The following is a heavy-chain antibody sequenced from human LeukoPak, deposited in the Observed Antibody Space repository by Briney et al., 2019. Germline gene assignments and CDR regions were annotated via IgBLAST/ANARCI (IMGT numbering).Heavy chain of an antibody. V-gene: IGHV3-74*01. J-gene: IGHJ6*02. Sequence: GGSLRLSCAASGFTFSSYWMHWVRQAPGKGLVWVSRINSDGSSTSYADSVKGRFTISRDNAKNTLYLLMNSLRAEDTAVYYCARGQQSGSYFYYGLDVWGQGTTVTVSS. CDR3: ARGQQSGSYFYYGLDV. D-gene: IGHD1-26*01. CDR2: INSDGSST. CDR1: GFTFSSYW.